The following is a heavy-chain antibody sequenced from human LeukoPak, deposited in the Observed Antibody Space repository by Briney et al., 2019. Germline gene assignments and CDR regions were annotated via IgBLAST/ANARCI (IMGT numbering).Heavy chain of an antibody. V-gene: IGHV4-34*01. CDR2: INPSGST. D-gene: IGHD3-22*01. CDR1: GGSFSGYY. CDR3: ARGDVRKYYYDSSSYYKFDY. Sequence: PSETLSLTCAVYGGSFSGYYWSWIRQPPGKGLEWIGEINPSGSTNNNPSLKSRVTISVDTSKNQFSLKLSSMTAADTAVYYCARGDVRKYYYDSSSYYKFDYWGQGTLVTVSS. J-gene: IGHJ4*02.